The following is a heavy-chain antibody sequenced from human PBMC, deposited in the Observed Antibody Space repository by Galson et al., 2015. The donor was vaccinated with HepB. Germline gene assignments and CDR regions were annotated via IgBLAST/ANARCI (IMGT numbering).Heavy chain of an antibody. V-gene: IGHV3-30-3*01. CDR3: AREDGYNFDY. CDR2: ISYDGSNK. D-gene: IGHD5-24*01. CDR1: GFPFSTYA. J-gene: IGHJ4*02. Sequence: SLRLSCAASGFPFSTYAMHWVRQAPGKGLEWVAVISYDGSNKYYADSVKGRFTISRDTSKNTLFLQMNSLRAEDTAVYCCAREDGYNFDYWRQGTLVTVSS.